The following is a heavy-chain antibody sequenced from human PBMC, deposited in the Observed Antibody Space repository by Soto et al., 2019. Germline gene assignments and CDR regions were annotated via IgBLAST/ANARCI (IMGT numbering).Heavy chain of an antibody. J-gene: IGHJ6*02. CDR3: ARRLYYDSSGFEGGGMDV. Sequence: ETWSLSCTVSAGSLSSCRDHWGRIRQPPGKGLEWIGSIYYSGSTYYNPSLKSRVTISVDTSKNQFSLKLSSVTAADTAVYYCARRLYYDSSGFEGGGMDVWGQGTTVS. D-gene: IGHD3-22*01. V-gene: IGHV4-39*01. CDR1: AGSLSSCRDH. CDR2: IYYSGST.